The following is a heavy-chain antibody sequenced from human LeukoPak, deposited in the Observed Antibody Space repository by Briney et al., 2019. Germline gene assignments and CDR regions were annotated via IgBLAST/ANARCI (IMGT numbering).Heavy chain of an antibody. CDR3: AGHDEGSGWYRSYIDL. D-gene: IGHD6-19*01. J-gene: IGHJ2*01. CDR2: ISTSGST. V-gene: IGHV4-4*09. CDR1: GVSISSYY. Sequence: SETLSLTCTVSGVSISSYYCSWIRQPPGKGLEWIGYISTSGSTDFSPSLKSRVTISVDRSKNQCSLNLSSVTAADTAVYYCAGHDEGSGWYRSYIDLWGRGTLVIVSS.